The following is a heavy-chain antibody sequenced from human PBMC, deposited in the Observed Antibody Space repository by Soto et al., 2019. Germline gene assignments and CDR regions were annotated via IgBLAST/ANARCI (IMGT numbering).Heavy chain of an antibody. V-gene: IGHV3-21*01. CDR1: GFTFTRYS. CDR3: ARESEDLTSNFDY. J-gene: IGHJ4*02. Sequence: PGGSLRLSCAASGFTFTRYSMNWVRQAPGKGLEWVSSISSTTNYIYYADSMKGRFTVSRDNAKNSVYLEMNSLSAEDTAVYYCARESEDLTSNFDYWGQGTLVTVTS. CDR2: ISSTTNYI.